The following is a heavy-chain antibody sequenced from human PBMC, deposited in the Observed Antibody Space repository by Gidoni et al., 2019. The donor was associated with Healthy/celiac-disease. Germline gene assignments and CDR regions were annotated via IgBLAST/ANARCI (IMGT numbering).Heavy chain of an antibody. CDR2: ISGSGGIT. Sequence: EVQLLESGGGLVQPGGSLRLSCAASGFTFSSYAMSWVRQAPGKGLEWVSAISGSGGITYYADSVKGRFTISIDNSKNTLYLQMNSLRADDTAVYYCAKNSRSRCSSTSCYADYWGQGTLVTVSS. CDR3: AKNSRSRCSSTSCYADY. J-gene: IGHJ4*02. D-gene: IGHD2-2*01. CDR1: GFTFSSYA. V-gene: IGHV3-23*01.